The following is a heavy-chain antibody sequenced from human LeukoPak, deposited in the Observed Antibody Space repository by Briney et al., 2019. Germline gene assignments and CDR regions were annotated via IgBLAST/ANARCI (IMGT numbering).Heavy chain of an antibody. D-gene: IGHD3-3*01. CDR1: GGSISSYY. J-gene: IGHJ6*02. Sequence: PSESLSLTCTVSGGSISSYYWSWIRQPPGKGLEWIGYIYYSGSTNYNPSLKSRVTISVDTSKNQFSLKLSSLTAADTAVYFCARHGEQSYYDFRSGSEYYYYGMDVWGQGTTVTVSS. V-gene: IGHV4-59*08. CDR3: ARHGEQSYYDFRSGSEYYYYGMDV. CDR2: IYYSGST.